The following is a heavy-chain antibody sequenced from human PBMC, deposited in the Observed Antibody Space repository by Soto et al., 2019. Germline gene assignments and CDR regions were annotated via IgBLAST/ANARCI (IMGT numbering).Heavy chain of an antibody. J-gene: IGHJ4*02. Sequence: ASVKVSCKASGYDFTNYYLQWVRQAPGQGLEWMGVIHPDGGQTTYSQRFQDRVTMTSDTFTSTIYMELSSLRSGDTAVYYCARGDIDFWGQGALVTVSS. CDR3: ARGDIDF. CDR2: IHPDGGQT. V-gene: IGHV1-46*01. CDR1: GYDFTNYY.